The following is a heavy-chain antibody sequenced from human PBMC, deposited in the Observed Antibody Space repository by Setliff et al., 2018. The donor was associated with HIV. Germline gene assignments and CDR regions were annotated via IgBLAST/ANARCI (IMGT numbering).Heavy chain of an antibody. CDR3: ARERSRGYTDPPRFDY. V-gene: IGHV1-46*01. CDR1: GYTFTNSF. D-gene: IGHD5-18*01. CDR2: INPSDGAT. Sequence: ASVKVSCKASGYTFTNSFMHWVRQAPGQGLEWMGIINPSDGATNYAQKLQGRVTMTTDTSTSTAYMELRSLRSDDTAVYYCARERSRGYTDPPRFDYWGQGTLVTVS. J-gene: IGHJ4*02.